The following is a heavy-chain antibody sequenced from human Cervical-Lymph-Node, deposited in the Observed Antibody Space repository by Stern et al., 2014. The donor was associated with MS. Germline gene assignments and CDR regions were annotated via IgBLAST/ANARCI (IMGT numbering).Heavy chain of an antibody. CDR2: IHPSGGST. Sequence: QLVQSGAEVKKPGASVKVSCKASGYNFTIYYMHWVRQAPGQGLEWMGVIHPSGGSTSYAQKFQGRVTMTRDTSTSTVYMELSSLRSEDTAVYYCAREVAGHRLGMMDVWGQGTTVTVSS. J-gene: IGHJ6*02. V-gene: IGHV1-46*01. CDR1: GYNFTIYY. CDR3: AREVAGHRLGMMDV. D-gene: IGHD6-19*01.